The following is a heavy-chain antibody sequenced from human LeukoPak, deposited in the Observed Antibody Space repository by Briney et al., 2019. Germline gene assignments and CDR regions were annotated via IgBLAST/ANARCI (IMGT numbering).Heavy chain of an antibody. V-gene: IGHV6-1*01. Sequence: SQTLSLTFAISGDRVSNNSVAWNWFRQSPSRGLEWLGRTYYRSKWYKYYAVSVKGRITINPDTSKNQFSLQLNSVTPEDTAVYYCARGPSYFQHWGQGTLVTVSS. CDR2: TYYRSKWYK. CDR3: ARGPSYFQH. J-gene: IGHJ1*01. CDR1: GDRVSNNSVA.